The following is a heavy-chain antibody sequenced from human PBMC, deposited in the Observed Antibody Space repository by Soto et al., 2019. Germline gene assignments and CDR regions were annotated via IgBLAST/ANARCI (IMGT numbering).Heavy chain of an antibody. J-gene: IGHJ4*02. CDR2: IYYSGST. CDR1: GGSISSSSYY. D-gene: IGHD5-18*01. CDR3: ARQYGYSYGYYFDY. V-gene: IGHV4-39*01. Sequence: QLQLQESGPGLVKPSETLSLTCTVSGGSISSSSYYWGWIRQPPGKGLEWIGSIYYSGSTYYNPSLKSRVTISVDTSKNQFSLKLSSVTAADAAVYDCARQYGYSYGYYFDYWGQGTLVTVSS.